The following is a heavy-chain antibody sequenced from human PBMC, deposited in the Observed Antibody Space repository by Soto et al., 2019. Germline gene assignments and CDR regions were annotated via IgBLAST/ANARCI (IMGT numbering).Heavy chain of an antibody. Sequence: GGSLRLSCAASGFTFSTYAMSWVRQAPGKGLEWVSAIGASGSSTYYADSVKGRFSISRDNSKNTLYLQMNSLRAEDTAVYYCANSMVGWGQGTLVTVSS. CDR1: GFTFSTYA. CDR2: IGASGSST. J-gene: IGHJ4*02. V-gene: IGHV3-23*01. D-gene: IGHD2-15*01. CDR3: ANSMVG.